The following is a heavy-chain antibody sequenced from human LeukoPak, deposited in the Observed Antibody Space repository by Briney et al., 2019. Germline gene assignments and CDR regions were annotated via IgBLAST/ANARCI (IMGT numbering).Heavy chain of an antibody. V-gene: IGHV1-2*02. CDR1: GYTFTGYY. CDR2: INPNSGGT. J-gene: IGHJ5*02. CDR3: ARLIVGAHREFDP. D-gene: IGHD1-26*01. Sequence: ASVKVSCKASGYTFTGYYMHWVRQAPGQGLEWMGWINPNSGGTNYAQKLQGRVTMTTDTSTSTAYMELRSLRSDDTAVYYCARLIVGAHREFDPWGQGTLVTVSS.